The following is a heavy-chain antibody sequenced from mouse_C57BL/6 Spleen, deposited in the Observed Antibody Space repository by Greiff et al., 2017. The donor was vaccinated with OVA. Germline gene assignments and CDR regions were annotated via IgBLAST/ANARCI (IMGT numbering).Heavy chain of an antibody. J-gene: IGHJ1*03. CDR1: GYTFTDYE. V-gene: IGHV1-15*01. CDR3: TSGMVITTVVARYWYFDV. D-gene: IGHD1-1*01. Sequence: VQLRQSGAELVRPGASVTLSCKASGYTFTDYEMHWVKQTPVHGLEWIGAIDPETGGTAYNQKFKGKAILTADKSSSTAYMELRSLTSEDSAVYYWTSGMVITTVVARYWYFDVWGTGTTVTVSS. CDR2: IDPETGGT.